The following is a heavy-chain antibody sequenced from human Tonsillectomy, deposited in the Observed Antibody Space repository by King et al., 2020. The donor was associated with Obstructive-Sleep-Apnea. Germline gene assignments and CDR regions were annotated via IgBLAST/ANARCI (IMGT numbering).Heavy chain of an antibody. V-gene: IGHV3-30*18. Sequence: VQLVESGGGVVQPGRSLRLSCAASGFTFSSYGMHWVRQAPGKGLEWVAVISYEETNKYYVDSVKGRFTISRDNSKNTLSLQMNSLRAEDTAVYYCAKDRGGYCSGGTCYYYGLDVWGQGTTVTVSS. CDR1: GFTFSSYG. J-gene: IGHJ6*02. D-gene: IGHD2-15*01. CDR2: ISYEETNK. CDR3: AKDRGGYCSGGTCYYYGLDV.